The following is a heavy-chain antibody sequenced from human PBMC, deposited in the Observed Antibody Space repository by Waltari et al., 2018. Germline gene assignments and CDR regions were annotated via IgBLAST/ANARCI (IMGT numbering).Heavy chain of an antibody. D-gene: IGHD3-22*01. CDR2: IRGDGGQR. CDR1: GLPFRDHG. Sequence: QILESGGGLAQPGGSVRPSCEVFGLPFRDHGMAWVRQAPGKGLEWVSTIRGDGGQRHYADSVEGRFTISRDNSRNTVDLQMNSLRVEDTAKYYCAKDPSGYDIYDIWGQGRMVTVSS. V-gene: IGHV3-23*01. CDR3: AKDPSGYDIYDI. J-gene: IGHJ3*02.